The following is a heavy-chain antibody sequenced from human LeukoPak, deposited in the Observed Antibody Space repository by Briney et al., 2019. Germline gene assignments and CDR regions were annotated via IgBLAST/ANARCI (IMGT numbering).Heavy chain of an antibody. J-gene: IGHJ1*01. CDR3: ATTLNIATPGHL. CDR2: ISGSGGST. D-gene: IGHD6-13*01. CDR1: GFTFSSYA. V-gene: IGHV3-23*01. Sequence: GGSLRLSCAASGFTFSSYAMSWVRQAPGKGLEWVSAISGSGGSTYYADSVKGWFTISRDNSKNTLYLQMNSLRAEDTAVYYCATTLNIATPGHLWGQGTLVTVSS.